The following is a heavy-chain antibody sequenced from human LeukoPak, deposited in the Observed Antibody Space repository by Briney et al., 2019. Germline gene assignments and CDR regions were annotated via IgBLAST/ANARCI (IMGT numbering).Heavy chain of an antibody. CDR3: ARETGYCSGGSCYSSWFDP. CDR1: GGSFSGHY. J-gene: IGHJ5*02. V-gene: IGHV4-34*01. Sequence: SETLSLTCPVYGGSFSGHYWSWIRQPPGKGLEWIGEINHSGSTNYNPSLKSRVTISVDTSKNQFSLKLSSVTAADTAVYYCARETGYCSGGSCYSSWFDPWGQGTLVTVSS. CDR2: INHSGST. D-gene: IGHD2-15*01.